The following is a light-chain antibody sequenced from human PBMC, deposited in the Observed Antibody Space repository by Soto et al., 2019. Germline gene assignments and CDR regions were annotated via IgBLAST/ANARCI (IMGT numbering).Light chain of an antibody. J-gene: IGKJ1*01. CDR3: HQYHYWWT. CDR1: QSVSGH. Sequence: VMTQSPATLSVSPAQRLTLSCRASQSVSGHLAWYQQKPGQAPRLIISGASTRATGIPARFSGSRSGTEFTLTISSLQSEDFAVYYCHQYHYWWTFGQGTKVDIK. CDR2: GAS. V-gene: IGKV3-15*01.